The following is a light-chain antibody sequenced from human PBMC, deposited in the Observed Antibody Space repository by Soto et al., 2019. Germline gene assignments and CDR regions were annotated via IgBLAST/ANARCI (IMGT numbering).Light chain of an antibody. CDR2: GAS. J-gene: IGKJ1*01. V-gene: IGKV3-20*01. Sequence: EIVLTQSPGTLSLSPGERATLSCRASQSVSSSYLAWYQQKPGQAPRLLIYGASSRSTGNPDRISASGSGTDFILNLMRLEHVDFAVYYCQQYGGSATFGPRTKVQIK. CDR3: QQYGGSAT. CDR1: QSVSSSY.